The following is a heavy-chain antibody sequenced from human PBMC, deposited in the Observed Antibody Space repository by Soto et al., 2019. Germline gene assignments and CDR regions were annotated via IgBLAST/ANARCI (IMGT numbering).Heavy chain of an antibody. CDR2: TYYRSKWYY. D-gene: IGHD3-10*01. J-gene: IGHJ6*02. V-gene: IGHV6-1*01. CDR1: GDSVTGNTAG. Sequence: SQTLSLTCVISGDSVTGNTAGWNWIRQSPSRGLEWLGRTYYRSKWYYDYAGSVKGRMTINPDTSRNQFSLQLNSVSPEDTAVYYCASGMLVRGDYYVDVWDQGTTGTVSS. CDR3: ASGMLVRGDYYVDV.